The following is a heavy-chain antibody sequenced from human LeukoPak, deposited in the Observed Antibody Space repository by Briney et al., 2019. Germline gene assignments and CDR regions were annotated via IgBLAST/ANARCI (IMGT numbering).Heavy chain of an antibody. CDR1: GCTFSSYW. J-gene: IGHJ4*02. CDR3: ARGLYRYCRSTSCLRNFDY. V-gene: IGHV3-74*01. Sequence: QPGGSLTLSCAASGCTFSSYWMHWFRHAPAKGLVWVSRINSDGSSTSYADSVKGRFTISRDNAKNTLYLQMNSLRAEDTAVYYCARGLYRYCRSTSCLRNFDYWGQGTLVTVSS. CDR2: INSDGSST. D-gene: IGHD2-2*01.